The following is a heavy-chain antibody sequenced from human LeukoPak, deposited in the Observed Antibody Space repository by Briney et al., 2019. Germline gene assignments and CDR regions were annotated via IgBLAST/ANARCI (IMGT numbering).Heavy chain of an antibody. CDR2: INYSGNT. V-gene: IGHV4-34*01. CDR3: ARRGTAYCRGGNCYSDKYFDY. CDR1: GGSLSGYY. J-gene: IGHJ4*02. D-gene: IGHD2-15*01. Sequence: SETLSLTCAVYGGSLSGYYWTWVRQTPGKGLEWIGEINYSGNTNYNRSLKSRVTISADTSKNQFSLRLSSVTAADTAVYYCARRGTAYCRGGNCYSDKYFDYWGQGTQVTVSS.